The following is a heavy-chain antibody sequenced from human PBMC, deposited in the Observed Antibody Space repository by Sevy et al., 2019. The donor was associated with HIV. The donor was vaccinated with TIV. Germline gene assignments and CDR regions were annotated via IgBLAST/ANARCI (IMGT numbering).Heavy chain of an antibody. CDR2: IGSTGPTI. V-gene: IGHV3-48*02. CDR1: GFTFSRYS. CDR3: ARTGSGRFEFDS. Sequence: GGSLRLSCVASGFTFSRYSMNWVRQAPGKGLEWVSNIGSTGPTIYYADSVKGRFTISRDNAKNSLYLQMNSLREEGTAVYYCARTGSGRFEFDSWGQGTLVTVSS. D-gene: IGHD6-19*01. J-gene: IGHJ4*02.